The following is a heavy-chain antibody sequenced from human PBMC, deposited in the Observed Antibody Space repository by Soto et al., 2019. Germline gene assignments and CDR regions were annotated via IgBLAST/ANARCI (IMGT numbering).Heavy chain of an antibody. Sequence: GGSLRLSCAASGFTFSSYAMSWVRQAPGKGLEWVSAISGSGGSTYYADSVKGRFTISRDNSKNTLYLQMNSLRAEDTAVYYCAKDGGGAPYYYDSSGYFVFDYWGQGTLVTVSS. CDR2: ISGSGGST. V-gene: IGHV3-23*01. J-gene: IGHJ4*02. D-gene: IGHD3-22*01. CDR1: GFTFSSYA. CDR3: AKDGGGAPYYYDSSGYFVFDY.